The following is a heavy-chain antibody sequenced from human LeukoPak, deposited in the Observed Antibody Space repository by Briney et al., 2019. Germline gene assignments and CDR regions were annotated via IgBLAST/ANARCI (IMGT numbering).Heavy chain of an antibody. CDR2: ITGSSSTL. D-gene: IGHD6-13*01. J-gene: IGHJ3*02. Sequence: GGSLRLSCAASEFTFSSYTMNWVRQAPGKGLEWISYITGSSSTLYYADSVKGRFTISRDNAKNSLYLQMNSLRAEDTAVYYCARRLIAATATSAFDIWGQGQWSPSLQ. CDR3: ARRLIAATATSAFDI. V-gene: IGHV3-48*04. CDR1: EFTFSSYT.